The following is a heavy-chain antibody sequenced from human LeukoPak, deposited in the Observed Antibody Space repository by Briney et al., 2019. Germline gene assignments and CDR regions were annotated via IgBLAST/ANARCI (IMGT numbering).Heavy chain of an antibody. V-gene: IGHV3-7*03. D-gene: IGHD3-3*01. CDR2: IKQDGSEK. Sequence: GGSLRLSCAASGFTFSSYWMSWVRQAQGKGLEWVANIKQDGSEKYYVDSVKGRFTISRDNAKNSLYLQMNSLRAEDTALYYCARGAPFWSGYYTYYYYMDVWGKGTTVTVSS. CDR1: GFTFSSYW. CDR3: ARGAPFWSGYYTYYYYMDV. J-gene: IGHJ6*03.